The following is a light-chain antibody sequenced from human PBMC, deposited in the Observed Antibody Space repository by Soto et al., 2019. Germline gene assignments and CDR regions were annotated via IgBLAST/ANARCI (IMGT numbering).Light chain of an antibody. V-gene: IGLV3-27*01. J-gene: IGLJ3*02. CDR1: VLAKKY. Sequence: SYELTQPSSVSVSPGQTARITCSGDVLAKKYARWFQQKPRQAPVLVIYKDSERPSGIPERFSGSSSWTTVTLTISGAQVEDEADYYCYSSSDNNGVFGGGTKVTVL. CDR3: YSSSDNNGV. CDR2: KDS.